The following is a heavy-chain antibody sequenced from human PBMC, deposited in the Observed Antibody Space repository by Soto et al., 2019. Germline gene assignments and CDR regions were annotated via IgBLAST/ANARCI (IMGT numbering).Heavy chain of an antibody. D-gene: IGHD1-1*01. CDR2: MNPNSGNT. CDR1: GYTFTSYD. Sequence: ASVKVSCKASGYTFTSYDINWVRQATGQGLEWMGWMNPNSGNTGYAQKFQGRVTMTRNTSISTAYMELSSLRSEDTAVYYCAKTSDPKGSSAFDIWGQGTMVTVSS. J-gene: IGHJ3*02. V-gene: IGHV1-8*01. CDR3: AKTSDPKGSSAFDI.